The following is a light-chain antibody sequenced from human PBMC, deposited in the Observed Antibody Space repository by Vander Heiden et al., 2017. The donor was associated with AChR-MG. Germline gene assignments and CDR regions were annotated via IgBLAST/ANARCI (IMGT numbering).Light chain of an antibody. CDR2: GNS. J-gene: IGLJ2*01. CDR3: QSYDSSLSGYVV. Sequence: QSVLTQPPSVSGAPGQRVTIPCTGSSSNIGAGYDVHWYQQLPGTAPKLLIYGNSNRPSGVPDRFSASKSDTSASLAITGLQGEDEADYYCQSYDSSLSGYVVFGGGTKLTVL. CDR1: SSNIGAGYD. V-gene: IGLV1-40*01.